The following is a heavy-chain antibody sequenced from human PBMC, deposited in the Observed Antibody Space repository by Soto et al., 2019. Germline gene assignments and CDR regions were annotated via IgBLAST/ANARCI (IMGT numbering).Heavy chain of an antibody. Sequence: GWSLRLCCAASGFTVSSNYMSWVRQAPGKGLEWVSVIYSGGSTYYADSVKGRFTISRDNSKNTLYLQMNSLRAEDTAVYYCARVDYGGNSYYFDYWGQGTLVTVSS. J-gene: IGHJ4*02. V-gene: IGHV3-66*01. CDR1: GFTVSSNY. D-gene: IGHD4-17*01. CDR3: ARVDYGGNSYYFDY. CDR2: IYSGGST.